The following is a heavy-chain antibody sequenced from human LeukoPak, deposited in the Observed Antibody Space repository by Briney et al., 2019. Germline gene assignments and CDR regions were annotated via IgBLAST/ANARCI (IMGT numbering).Heavy chain of an antibody. CDR1: GYTFTSYY. V-gene: IGHV1-46*01. CDR2: INPSGGST. Sequence: ASVKVSCKASGYTFTSYYMHWVRQAPGQGLEWMGIINPSGGSTSYAQKFQGRVTMTRDTSTSTVYMELSSLRSEDTAVYYCARDNSLRDVAWWFDPWGQGTLVTVSS. J-gene: IGHJ5*02. CDR3: ARDNSLRDVAWWFDP. D-gene: IGHD5-24*01.